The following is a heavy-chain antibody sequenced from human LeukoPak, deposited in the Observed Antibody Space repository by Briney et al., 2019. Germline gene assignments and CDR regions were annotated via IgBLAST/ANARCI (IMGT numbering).Heavy chain of an antibody. V-gene: IGHV3-49*04. Sequence: GGSLRLSCTASGFMFGAYAISWVCQAPGKGLEWVGFIRSKAYGGTTEYAASVKGRFTISRDDSNSIAYLEMNTLKTEDTAMYYCIGEGATDYWGQGSLVTVSS. J-gene: IGHJ4*02. CDR1: GFMFGAYA. D-gene: IGHD1-26*01. CDR2: IRSKAYGGTT. CDR3: IGEGATDY.